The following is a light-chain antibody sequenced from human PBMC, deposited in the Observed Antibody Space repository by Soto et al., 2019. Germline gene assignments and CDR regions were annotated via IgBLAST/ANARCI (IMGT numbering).Light chain of an antibody. Sequence: EVVLTQSPGTLSLSPGERASLSCRASQSVASSYLAWYQQKPGQPPSVLHYGASIRATGIPDRFSGSGSGTDFTLTISRLEPEDFAVYYCQQYGRSQGTFGQGSKVEVK. V-gene: IGKV3-20*01. CDR1: QSVASSY. CDR3: QQYGRSQGT. CDR2: GAS. J-gene: IGKJ1*01.